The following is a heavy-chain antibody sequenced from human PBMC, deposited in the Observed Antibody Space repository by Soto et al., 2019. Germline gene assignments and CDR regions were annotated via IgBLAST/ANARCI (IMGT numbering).Heavy chain of an antibody. V-gene: IGHV1-69*12. J-gene: IGHJ5*02. CDR1: GGTFSSYA. D-gene: IGHD6-19*01. Sequence: QVQLVQSGAEVKKPGSSVKVSCKASGGTFSSYAISWVRQAPGQGLEWMGGIIPIFGTANYAQKFQGRVTVTADESASTAYMELSSLTSEDTAVYYCARGAAWQWLVSWFDPWGQGTLVTVST. CDR2: IIPIFGTA. CDR3: ARGAAWQWLVSWFDP.